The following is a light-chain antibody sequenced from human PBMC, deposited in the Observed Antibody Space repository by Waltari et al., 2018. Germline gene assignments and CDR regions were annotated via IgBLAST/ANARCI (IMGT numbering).Light chain of an antibody. Sequence: DIQMTQSPSSLSASVGDRVTITCQASQDISNYLNWYQQKPGKAPKLLIYDASNLETGVPSRFSGSGSGTDFTFTSSSLQPEDIATYYCQQYDNLRMYTFGQGTKLEIK. CDR3: QQYDNLRMYT. CDR2: DAS. CDR1: QDISNY. V-gene: IGKV1-33*01. J-gene: IGKJ2*01.